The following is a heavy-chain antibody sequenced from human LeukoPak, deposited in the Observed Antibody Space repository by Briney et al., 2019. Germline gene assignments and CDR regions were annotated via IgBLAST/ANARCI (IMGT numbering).Heavy chain of an antibody. CDR1: GGSISSYN. D-gene: IGHD1-26*01. CDR2: IYYSGST. Sequence: SETLCLTCTVSGGSISSYNWSWIRQPPGKGLEWIGYIYYSGSTNYNPSLKSRVTISVDTSKNQFSLKLSSVTAADTAVYYCAGIVGDTTALDYWGQGTLVTVSS. CDR3: AGIVGDTTALDY. V-gene: IGHV4-59*01. J-gene: IGHJ4*02.